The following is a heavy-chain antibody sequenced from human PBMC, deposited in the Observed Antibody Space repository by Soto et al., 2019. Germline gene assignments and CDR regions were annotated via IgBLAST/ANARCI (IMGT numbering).Heavy chain of an antibody. Sequence: QVQLVESGGGLVKPGGSLRLSCAASGFTFSDYYMSWIRQAPGKGLEWVSYINSSSSYTNYADSVKGRFTISRDNAKSSLDLQMNSLRAEDTAVYYCARIITAAGGRRYFDLWGRGTLVTVSS. J-gene: IGHJ2*01. CDR2: INSSSSYT. CDR3: ARIITAAGGRRYFDL. CDR1: GFTFSDYY. D-gene: IGHD6-13*01. V-gene: IGHV3-11*05.